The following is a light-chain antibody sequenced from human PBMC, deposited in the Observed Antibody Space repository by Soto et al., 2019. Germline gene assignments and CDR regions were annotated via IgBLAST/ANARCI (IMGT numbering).Light chain of an antibody. V-gene: IGLV2-23*03. J-gene: IGLJ2*01. CDR1: SSDIGSYNL. CDR2: EGT. CDR3: CSYAGTTTFVV. Sequence: QSALTQPASVSGSPGQSITISCTGTSSDIGSYNLVSWYQQHPGKAPKLIIYEGTKRPSRVSNRFSASKSGNTASLTISGLQAEDEADYRCCSYAGTTTFVVFGGGTKLTVL.